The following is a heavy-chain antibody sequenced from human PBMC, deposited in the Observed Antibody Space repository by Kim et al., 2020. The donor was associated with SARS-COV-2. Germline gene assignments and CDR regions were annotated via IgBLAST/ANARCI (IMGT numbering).Heavy chain of an antibody. CDR2: IYYSGST. V-gene: IGHV4-61*01. CDR3: ARGTTYCSSTSCTPGSFDY. Sequence: SETLSLTCTVSGGSVSSGSYYWSWIRQPPGKGLERIGYIYYSGSTNYNPSLKSRVTISVDTSKNQFSLKLSSVTAADTAVYYCARGTTYCSSTSCTPGSFDYWGQGTLVTVSS. CDR1: GGSVSSGSYY. D-gene: IGHD2-2*01. J-gene: IGHJ4*02.